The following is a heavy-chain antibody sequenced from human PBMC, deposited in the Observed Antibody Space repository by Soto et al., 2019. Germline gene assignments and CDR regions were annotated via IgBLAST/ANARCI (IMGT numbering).Heavy chain of an antibody. V-gene: IGHV4-59*12. J-gene: IGHJ4*02. CDR2: IYYSGST. CDR1: GGSISSYY. CDR3: ARGTMIVVDLYYFDY. Sequence: NPSATLSLTCTVSGGSISSYYWSWIRQPPGKGLEWIGYIYYSGSTYYNPSLKSRVTISVDTSKNQFSLKLSSVTAADTAVYYCARGTMIVVDLYYFDYWGQGTLVTVSS. D-gene: IGHD3-22*01.